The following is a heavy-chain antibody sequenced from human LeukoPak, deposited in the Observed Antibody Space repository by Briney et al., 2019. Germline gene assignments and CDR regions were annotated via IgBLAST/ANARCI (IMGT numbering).Heavy chain of an antibody. D-gene: IGHD3-22*01. CDR3: ARVGVYYDSSGPTRKPLDY. J-gene: IGHJ4*02. Sequence: GASVKVSCKASGYTFTSYDINWVRQATGQGLEWMGWMNPNSGNTGYARKFQGRVTMTRNTSISTAYMELSSLRSEDTAVYYCARVGVYYDSSGPTRKPLDYWGQGTLVTVSS. V-gene: IGHV1-8*01. CDR1: GYTFTSYD. CDR2: MNPNSGNT.